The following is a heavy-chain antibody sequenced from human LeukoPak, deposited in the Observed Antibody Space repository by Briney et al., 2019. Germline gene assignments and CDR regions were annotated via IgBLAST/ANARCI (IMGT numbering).Heavy chain of an antibody. V-gene: IGHV4-4*09. J-gene: IGHJ6*03. CDR2: INTSGGT. CDR3: ARGLVSDFWSGYYPQHFYYFIDV. Sequence: SETLSLTCTVSGASIRSYQWSWIRQPPGKGLEWIGHINTSGGTNYNPSLKSRITFSVDTSRDQFSLKLNSVTAADTAVYFCARGLVSDFWSGYYPQHFYYFIDVWGKGTTVTVSS. D-gene: IGHD3-3*01. CDR1: GASIRSYQ.